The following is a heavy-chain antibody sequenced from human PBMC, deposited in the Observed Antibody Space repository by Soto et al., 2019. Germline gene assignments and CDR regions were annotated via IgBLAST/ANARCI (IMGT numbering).Heavy chain of an antibody. Sequence: QVQLVESGGGVVQPGRSLRLSCVASGFTFSSYAMHWVRQAPGKGLEWVAVISYDGSNKYYADSVKGRFTISRDNSKNTLYLQMNSLRAEDTAVYYCARDAGGGTYYFDYWGQGTLVTVSS. CDR2: ISYDGSNK. V-gene: IGHV3-30-3*01. CDR1: GFTFSSYA. J-gene: IGHJ4*02. CDR3: ARDAGGGTYYFDY. D-gene: IGHD1-26*01.